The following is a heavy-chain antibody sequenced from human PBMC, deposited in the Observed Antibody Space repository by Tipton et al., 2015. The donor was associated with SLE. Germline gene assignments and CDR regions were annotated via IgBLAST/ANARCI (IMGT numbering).Heavy chain of an antibody. Sequence: TLSLTCTVTGGSISDFYWNWIRQSPGKGLEWIGYIYYTGRTDYNPSLDRRVTISLDTAKTHFSLELSSVTAADTAIYYCARTLDALDIWGQGTTVTVSS. CDR3: ARTLDALDI. V-gene: IGHV4-59*01. J-gene: IGHJ3*02. CDR2: IYYTGRT. CDR1: GGSISDFY.